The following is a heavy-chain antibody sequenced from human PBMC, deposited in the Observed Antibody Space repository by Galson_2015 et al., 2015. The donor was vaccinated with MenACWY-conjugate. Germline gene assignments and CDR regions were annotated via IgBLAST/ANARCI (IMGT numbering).Heavy chain of an antibody. J-gene: IGHJ4*02. D-gene: IGHD3-3*01. CDR2: ISGSGGST. V-gene: IGHV3-23*01. CDR3: AKSLFGVVIIFDY. Sequence: SLRLSCAASGFTFSSYAMSWVRQAPGKGLEWVSAISGSGGSTYYADSVKGRFTISRDNSKNTLYLQMNSLRAEDTAVYYCAKSLFGVVIIFDYWGQGTLVTVSS. CDR1: GFTFSSYA.